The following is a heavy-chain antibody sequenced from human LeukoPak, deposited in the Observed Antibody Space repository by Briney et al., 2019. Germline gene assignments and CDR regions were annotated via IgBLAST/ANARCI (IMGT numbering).Heavy chain of an antibody. V-gene: IGHV3-21*01. CDR3: ARDPTPPQQPIS. CDR1: GFTFSSYS. D-gene: IGHD2-15*01. CDR2: ISSSSSYI. J-gene: IGHJ1*01. Sequence: AGGSLRLSCAASGFTFSSYSMNWVRQAPGKGLEWVSSISSSSSYIYYADSVKGRFTISRDNAKNSLYLQMNSLRAEDTAVYYCARDPTPPQQPISRGQGTLVTVSS.